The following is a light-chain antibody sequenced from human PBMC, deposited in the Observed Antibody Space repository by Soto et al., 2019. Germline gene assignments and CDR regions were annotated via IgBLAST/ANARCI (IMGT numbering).Light chain of an antibody. CDR3: SSYTSSNTYV. Sequence: QAASVSGSPGQSITISCTGTSSDVGGYNYVSWYQQHPGKAPKLIIYEVSNRPSGVSNRFSGSKSDNTASLTISGLQAEDEADYYCSSYTSSNTYVFGTGTKVTVL. J-gene: IGLJ1*01. V-gene: IGLV2-14*01. CDR1: SSDVGGYNY. CDR2: EVS.